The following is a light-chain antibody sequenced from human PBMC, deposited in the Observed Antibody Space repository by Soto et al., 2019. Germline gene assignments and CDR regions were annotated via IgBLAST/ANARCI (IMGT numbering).Light chain of an antibody. CDR3: CSYVGTSTFWV. Sequence: QSVLTQPRSVSGSPGQSVTISCTGTNSDIGGYNYVSWYQQHPGKAPKVIIYDVSRRPSGVPDRFSGSKSGNTASLTISGLQAEDEADYFCCSYVGTSTFWVFGGGTKVTVL. J-gene: IGLJ3*02. CDR1: NSDIGGYNY. V-gene: IGLV2-11*01. CDR2: DVS.